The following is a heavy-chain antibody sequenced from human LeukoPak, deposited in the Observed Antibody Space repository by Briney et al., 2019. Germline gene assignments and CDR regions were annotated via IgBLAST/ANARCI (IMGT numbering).Heavy chain of an antibody. Sequence: SQTLSLTCTVSGGSISSGGYYWTWIRQHPGKGLEWIGYIYLSGSTYYNPSLMSRPTISVDTSKNQFSLKLSSVTAADTAVYYCARGDLQTINYFDPWGQGTLVTVSS. CDR3: ARGDLQTINYFDP. D-gene: IGHD1-7*01. CDR1: GGSISSGGYY. CDR2: IYLSGST. V-gene: IGHV4-31*02. J-gene: IGHJ5*02.